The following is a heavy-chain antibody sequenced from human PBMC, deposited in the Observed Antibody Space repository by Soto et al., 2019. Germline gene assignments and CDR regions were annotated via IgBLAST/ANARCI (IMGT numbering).Heavy chain of an antibody. J-gene: IGHJ4*02. V-gene: IGHV4-38-2*01. CDR1: GYPISSGYY. CDR3: ARSSGYVPGGY. Sequence: SETLSLTCAVSGYPISSGYYWGWIRQPPGKGLEWIGIIHHSGSTYYNPSLRSRITISIDTSKNQFSLKMPSVTAADTAVYYCARSSGYVPGGYWGQGILVTVSS. D-gene: IGHD5-12*01. CDR2: IHHSGST.